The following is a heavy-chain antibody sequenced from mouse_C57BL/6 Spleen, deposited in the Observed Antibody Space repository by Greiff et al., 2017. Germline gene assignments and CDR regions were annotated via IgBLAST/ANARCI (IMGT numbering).Heavy chain of an antibody. CDR1: GYTFTDYY. D-gene: IGHD4-1*01. Sequence: EVQLQQSGPELVKPGASVKISCKASGYTFTDYYMNWVKQSHGKSLEWIGDINPNNGGTSYNQKFKGKATLTVDKSSSTAYMELRSLTSEDSAVYYCASSWEGDYFDYWGQGTTLTVSS. J-gene: IGHJ2*01. CDR3: ASSWEGDYFDY. V-gene: IGHV1-26*01. CDR2: INPNNGGT.